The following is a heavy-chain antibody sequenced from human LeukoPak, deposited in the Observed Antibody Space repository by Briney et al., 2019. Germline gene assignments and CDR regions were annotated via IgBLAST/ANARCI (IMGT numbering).Heavy chain of an antibody. D-gene: IGHD3-10*01. V-gene: IGHV1-18*01. CDR1: GYTFTSYG. CDR2: ICAYNGNT. Sequence: ASVKVSCKGSGYTFTSYGVSWGRQAPGQGLECMGWICAYNGNTIYAHKLQGRVTMTTDTSTSTAYMELRSLRSDDTAVYYCARTLVRGIGDAFEIWGQGTMVTVSS. J-gene: IGHJ3*02. CDR3: ARTLVRGIGDAFEI.